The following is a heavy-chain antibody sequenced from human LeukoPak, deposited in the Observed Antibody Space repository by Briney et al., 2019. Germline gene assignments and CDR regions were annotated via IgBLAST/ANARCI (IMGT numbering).Heavy chain of an antibody. Sequence: PGGSLRLSCAASGFTFSNYWMSWVRQAPGKGLGWVANIKQDGSEKDYEDSMKGRFTISRDNAKNSVYLQVNILRAEDTAVYHCARIGYRSSSFDYWGQGTLVTVSS. CDR1: GFTFSNYW. D-gene: IGHD6-13*01. CDR3: ARIGYRSSSFDY. CDR2: IKQDGSEK. V-gene: IGHV3-7*01. J-gene: IGHJ4*02.